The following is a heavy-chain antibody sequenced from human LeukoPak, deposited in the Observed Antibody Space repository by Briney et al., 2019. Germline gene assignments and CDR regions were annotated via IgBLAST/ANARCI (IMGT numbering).Heavy chain of an antibody. CDR3: AKDTSSGSLYDY. Sequence: GRSLRLSCAASGFTFSSYGMHWVRQAPGKGLEWVAVISYDGSNKYYADSVKGRFTISRDDAKNMLFLQMNSLRAEDTAVYYCAKDTSSGSLYDYWGQGTLVTVSS. CDR2: ISYDGSNK. CDR1: GFTFSSYG. J-gene: IGHJ4*02. V-gene: IGHV3-30*18. D-gene: IGHD6-19*01.